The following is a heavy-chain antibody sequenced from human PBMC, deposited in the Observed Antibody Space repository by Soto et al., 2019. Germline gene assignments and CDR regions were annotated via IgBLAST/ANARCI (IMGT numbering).Heavy chain of an antibody. D-gene: IGHD3-22*01. J-gene: IGHJ3*02. V-gene: IGHV1-18*01. CDR1: GYTFTSYG. CDR3: ARDYYDSSGYYTRAFDI. CDR2: ISAYNGNT. Sequence: ASVKVYCKASGYTFTSYGISWVRQAPGQGLEWMGWISAYNGNTNYAQKLQGRVTMTTDTSTSTAYMELRSLRSDDTAVYYCARDYYDSSGYYTRAFDIWGQGTMVTVSS.